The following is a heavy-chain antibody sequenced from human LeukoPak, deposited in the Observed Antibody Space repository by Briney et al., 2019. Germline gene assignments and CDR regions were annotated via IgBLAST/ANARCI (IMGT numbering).Heavy chain of an antibody. Sequence: PSQTLSLTCDVSGGSISSGGYSWSWIRQPPGKGLEWIGYIYHSGSTYYNPSLKSRVTISVDRSKNQFSLKLTSVTAADTAVYYCAREEGITAARSFDYWGQGTLVTVSS. CDR3: AREEGITAARSFDY. CDR2: IYHSGST. CDR1: GGSISSGGYS. V-gene: IGHV4-30-2*01. D-gene: IGHD6-13*01. J-gene: IGHJ4*02.